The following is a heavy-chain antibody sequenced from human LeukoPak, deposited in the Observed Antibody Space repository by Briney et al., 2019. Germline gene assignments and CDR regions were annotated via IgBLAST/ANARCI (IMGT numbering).Heavy chain of an antibody. CDR3: ASEVGYCSGGSCYRYGMDV. V-gene: IGHV3-7*01. Sequence: GGSLRLSCAASGFTFSSYWMSWVREAPGKGLEWVANIKQDGSEKYYVDSVKGRFTISRDNAKNSLYLQMHSLRAEDTAVYYCASEVGYCSGGSCYRYGMDVWGQGTTVTVSS. D-gene: IGHD2-15*01. J-gene: IGHJ6*02. CDR1: GFTFSSYW. CDR2: IKQDGSEK.